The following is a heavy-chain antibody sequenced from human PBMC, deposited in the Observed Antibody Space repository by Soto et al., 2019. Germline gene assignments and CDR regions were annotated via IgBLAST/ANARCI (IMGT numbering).Heavy chain of an antibody. CDR1: GGTFSSYA. D-gene: IGHD2-2*01. J-gene: IGHJ6*02. CDR3: AAGEIIQGYCSSTSCYPARSYYYYGMDV. CDR2: IIPIFGTA. V-gene: IGHV1-69*13. Sequence: SVKVSCKASGGTFSSYAISWVRQAPGQGLEWMGGIIPIFGTANYAQKFQGRVTITADESTSTAYMELSSLRSEDTVVYYCAAGEIIQGYCSSTSCYPARSYYYYGMDVWGQGTTVTVSS.